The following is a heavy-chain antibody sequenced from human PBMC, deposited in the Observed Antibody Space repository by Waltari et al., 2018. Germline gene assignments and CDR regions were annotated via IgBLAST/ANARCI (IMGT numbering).Heavy chain of an antibody. CDR3: ARMRGIDGPTIDY. CDR2: ISSRSIYI. J-gene: IGHJ4*02. D-gene: IGHD3-16*01. Sequence: EVQLVESGGGLVKPGGSLRLSCAASGFTFSSYSMNWVRQAPGKGREWVSSISSRSIYIYYADSVKGRLTISRDNAKNSLYLQMNSLRAEDTAVYYCARMRGIDGPTIDYWGQGTLVTVSS. CDR1: GFTFSSYS. V-gene: IGHV3-21*01.